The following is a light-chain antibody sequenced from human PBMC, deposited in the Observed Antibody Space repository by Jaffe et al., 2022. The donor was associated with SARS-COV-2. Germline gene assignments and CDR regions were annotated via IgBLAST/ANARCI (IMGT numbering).Light chain of an antibody. V-gene: IGLV2-11*01. CDR3: CSYAGSYIFVI. CDR1: SSDVGGYNY. J-gene: IGLJ2*01. Sequence: QSALTQPRSVSGSPGQSVTIPCTGTSSDVGGYNYVSWYQQHPGKAPKLMIYDVSKRPSGVPDRFSGSKSGNTASLTISGLQGEDEADYYCCSYAGSYIFVIFGGGTKLTVL. CDR2: DVS.